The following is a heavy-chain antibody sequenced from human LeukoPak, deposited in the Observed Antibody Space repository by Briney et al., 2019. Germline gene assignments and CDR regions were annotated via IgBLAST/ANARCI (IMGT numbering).Heavy chain of an antibody. V-gene: IGHV3-33*01. CDR2: IWYDGSNK. J-gene: IGHJ4*02. D-gene: IGHD4-17*01. CDR3: ARDHDYGDYAISYYFDY. CDR1: GFTFSSYG. Sequence: GGSLRLSCAASGFTFSSYGMHWVRQAPGKGLEWVAVIWYDGSNKYYADSVKGRFTISRDNSKNTLYLQMNSLRAEGTAVYYCARDHDYGDYAISYYFDYWGQGTLVTVSS.